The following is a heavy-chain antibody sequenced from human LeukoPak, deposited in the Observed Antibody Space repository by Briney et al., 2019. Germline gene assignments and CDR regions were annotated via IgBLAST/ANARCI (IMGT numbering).Heavy chain of an antibody. D-gene: IGHD3-22*01. J-gene: IGHJ4*02. CDR2: IDPGDCDT. V-gene: IGHV5-51*01. CDR1: GYSFTSYW. Sequence: GESLKICCKGSGYSFTSYWSGWVRPMPGKGLGWLGIIDPGDCDTRHSPSFQGQVTISADKSISTAYLQWSSLKASDTAMYYCARLGRWGYYDSSGYYNFDYWGQGTLVTVSS. CDR3: ARLGRWGYYDSSGYYNFDY.